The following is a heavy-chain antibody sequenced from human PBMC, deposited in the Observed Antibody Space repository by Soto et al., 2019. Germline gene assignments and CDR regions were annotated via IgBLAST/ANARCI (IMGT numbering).Heavy chain of an antibody. D-gene: IGHD1-26*01. CDR2: INYSGNT. J-gene: IGHJ4*02. V-gene: IGHV4-34*01. Sequence: QVQLQQWGAGLLKPSETLSLTCAVYGGSLSGYYWSWIRRPPGKALEWIGEINYSGNTNYNPSLKSRVTISVDTSKNHLFLNLSSVTAADTAMYYCARHHVRGRTIAGAAEFWGQGTLVTVSS. CDR3: ARHHVRGRTIAGAAEF. CDR1: GGSLSGYY.